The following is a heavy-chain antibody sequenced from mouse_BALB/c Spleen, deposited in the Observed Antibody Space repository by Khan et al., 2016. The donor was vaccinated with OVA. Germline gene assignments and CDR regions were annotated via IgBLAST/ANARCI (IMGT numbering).Heavy chain of an antibody. Sequence: QVQLQQSGAELAKPGASVNMSCKASGYTFTSYWMHWIKQRPGQGLEWIGYINPTSGYTDYNQKFKDKATLTADKSSSTAYMQLNSLTSDDSGVYYCARDRIDYWGQGTTLTVSS. CDR2: INPTSGYT. V-gene: IGHV1-7*01. CDR1: GYTFTSYW. CDR3: ARDRIDY. J-gene: IGHJ2*01.